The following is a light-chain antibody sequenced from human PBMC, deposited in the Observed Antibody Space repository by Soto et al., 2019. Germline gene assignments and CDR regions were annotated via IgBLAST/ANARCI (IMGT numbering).Light chain of an antibody. CDR3: QHYGRSPYT. V-gene: IGKV3-20*01. CDR1: QSVSSNY. J-gene: IGKJ2*01. Sequence: EIVLTQSPGTLSLSPGERATLSCRASQSVSSNYLAWYQQKPGQAPRLLIYGASSRATGIPYRFSGSGSGTDFTLTISRLEPEDFAVYYCQHYGRSPYTFGQGTKLEIK. CDR2: GAS.